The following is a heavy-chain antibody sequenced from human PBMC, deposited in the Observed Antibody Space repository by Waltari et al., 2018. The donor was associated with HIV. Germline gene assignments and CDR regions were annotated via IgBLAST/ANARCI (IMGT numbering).Heavy chain of an antibody. J-gene: IGHJ4*02. CDR2: IYHSGST. CDR3: ARGYGYSGSYPGAPDDY. D-gene: IGHD1-26*01. V-gene: IGHV4-38-2*01. Sequence: QVQLQESGPGLVKPSETLSLTCAVSGYSISSGYYWGWIRQPPGEGLEWIGSIYHSGSTYYNPSRKSRVTIAVDTSKNQFSLKLSSVTAADTAVYYCARGYGYSGSYPGAPDDYWGQGTLVTVSS. CDR1: GYSISSGYY.